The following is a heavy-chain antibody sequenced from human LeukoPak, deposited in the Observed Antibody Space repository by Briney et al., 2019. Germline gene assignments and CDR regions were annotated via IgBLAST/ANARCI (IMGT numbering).Heavy chain of an antibody. V-gene: IGHV1-2*06. CDR2: INPNSGGT. J-gene: IGHJ4*02. D-gene: IGHD1-26*01. CDR1: GYTFTGYY. CDR3: ARVRGNSGSYLVDY. Sequence: ASVKVSCKASGYTFTGYYMNWVRQAPGQGLEWMGRINPNSGGTNYAQKFQGRVTMTRDTSISTAYMELSRLRSDDTAVYYCARVRGNSGSYLVDYWGQGTLVTVSS.